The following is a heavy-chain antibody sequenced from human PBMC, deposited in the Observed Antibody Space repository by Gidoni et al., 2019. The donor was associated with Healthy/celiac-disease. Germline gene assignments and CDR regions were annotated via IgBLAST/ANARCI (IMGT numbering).Heavy chain of an antibody. J-gene: IGHJ1*01. CDR1: GFTFSSYA. CDR2: IAYDGSNK. Sequence: QVQLVGSGGGVVQPGRYLRLSCAASGFTFSSYAMHWVRQAPGKGLEWVAVIAYDGSNKYYADSVKGRFTISRDNSKNTLYLQMNSLRAEDTAVYYCARDRGGGAWFQHWGQGTLVTVSS. V-gene: IGHV3-30*01. D-gene: IGHD2-21*02. CDR3: ARDRGGGAWFQH.